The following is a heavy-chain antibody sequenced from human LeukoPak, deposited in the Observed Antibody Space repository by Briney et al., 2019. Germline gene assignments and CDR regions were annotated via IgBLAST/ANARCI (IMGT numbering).Heavy chain of an antibody. CDR1: GYTFTSYG. D-gene: IGHD2-2*01. J-gene: IGHJ4*02. CDR3: ARYGREVVPAASYFDY. Sequence: ASEKVSCKASGYTFTSYGISWVRQAPGQGLEWMGWISAYNGNTNYAQKLQGRVTMTTDTSTSTAYMELRSLRSDDTAVYYCARYGREVVPAASYFDYWGQGTLVTVSS. V-gene: IGHV1-18*01. CDR2: ISAYNGNT.